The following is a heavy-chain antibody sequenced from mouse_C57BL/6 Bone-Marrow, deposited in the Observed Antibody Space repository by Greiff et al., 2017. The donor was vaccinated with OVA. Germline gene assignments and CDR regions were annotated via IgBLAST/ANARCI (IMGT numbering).Heavy chain of an antibody. CDR3: AKRAYYYGFYAMDY. V-gene: IGHV2-5*01. D-gene: IGHD1-1*01. CDR1: GFSLTSYG. CDR2: IWRGGST. J-gene: IGHJ4*01. Sequence: VQLQESGPGLVQPSQSLSITCTVSGFSLTSYGVHWVRQSPGKGLEWLGVIWRGGSTDYNAAFMSRLSITKDNSKSQVFFKMNSLQADDTAIYYCAKRAYYYGFYAMDYWGQGTSVTVSS.